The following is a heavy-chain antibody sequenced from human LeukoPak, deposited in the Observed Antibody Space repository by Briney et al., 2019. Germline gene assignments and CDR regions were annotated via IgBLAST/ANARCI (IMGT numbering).Heavy chain of an antibody. CDR1: GFTFSSYG. Sequence: GRSLRLSRAASGFTFSSYGMHWVRQAPGKGLEWVAVISYDGSNKYYADSVKGRFTISRDNSKNTLYLQMNSLRAEDTAVYYCAKKVYGVYFDYWGQGTLVTVSS. CDR3: AKKVYGVYFDY. V-gene: IGHV3-30*18. J-gene: IGHJ4*02. D-gene: IGHD1-14*01. CDR2: ISYDGSNK.